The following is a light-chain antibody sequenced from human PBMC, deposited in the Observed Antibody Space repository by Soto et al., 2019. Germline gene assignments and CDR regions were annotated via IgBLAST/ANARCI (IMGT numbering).Light chain of an antibody. Sequence: SVLTQPASLSGSPGQAITLSCRGTSSDIGSYNHVSWYQQFPGKAPKLMIYEVSDRPSGVSHRFSGSKSGSTASLTISGLQAEDEADYYCCSFTARSTLVFGTGTKV. J-gene: IGLJ1*01. V-gene: IGLV2-14*01. CDR2: EVS. CDR1: SSDIGSYNH. CDR3: CSFTARSTLV.